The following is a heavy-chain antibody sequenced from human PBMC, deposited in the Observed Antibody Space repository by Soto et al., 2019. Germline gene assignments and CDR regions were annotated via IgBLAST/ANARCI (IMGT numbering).Heavy chain of an antibody. CDR3: ARAGGTTVTGLWHFDS. Sequence: SGGSLRLSCEASGFTFNTYSMHWVRQPPGKGLEWLAAIWYDGTRKYYADSVKGRFIISRDNSKKTLYLEMNSLRAEDTAVYYCARAGGTTVTGLWHFDSWGQGTLVTVSS. D-gene: IGHD4-17*01. CDR1: GFTFNTYS. V-gene: IGHV3-33*01. J-gene: IGHJ4*02. CDR2: IWYDGTRK.